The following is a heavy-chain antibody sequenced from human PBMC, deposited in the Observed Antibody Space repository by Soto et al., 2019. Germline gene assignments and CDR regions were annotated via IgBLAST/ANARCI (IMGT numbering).Heavy chain of an antibody. CDR1: GFSLTTNDVG. CDR3: AHSMYSRSSFDY. D-gene: IGHD6-6*01. Sequence: QITLKESGPTLVKPTQTLTLTCTFSGFSLTTNDVGVGWIRQPPGRALEWLALIYWDDDKRYSPSLKSRLTVTKDTYKNQVVLTMTNLAPVDTATYYCAHSMYSRSSFDYWGQGALVTVSS. J-gene: IGHJ4*02. CDR2: IYWDDDK. V-gene: IGHV2-5*02.